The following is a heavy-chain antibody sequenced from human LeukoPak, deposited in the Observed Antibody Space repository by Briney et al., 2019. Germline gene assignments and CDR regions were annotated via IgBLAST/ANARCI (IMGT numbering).Heavy chain of an antibody. D-gene: IGHD6-19*01. CDR1: GFTFSDFY. CDR2: ISSGGSTI. V-gene: IGHV3-11*01. Sequence: PGGSLRLSCGASGFTFSDFYMSWIRQAPGKGLEWISYISSGGSTIYYTDSVRGRFTIFRDNSKNTVYLHMNSLRVEDTAVYFCAKLLARSPHSVAGSASNDYWGQGTLVTVSS. J-gene: IGHJ4*02. CDR3: AKLLARSPHSVAGSASNDY.